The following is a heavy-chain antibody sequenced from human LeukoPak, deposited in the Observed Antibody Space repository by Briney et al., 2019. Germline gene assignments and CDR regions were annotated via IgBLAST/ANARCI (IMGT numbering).Heavy chain of an antibody. CDR2: TFYSGST. Sequence: SETLSLTCTVSGGSISSYYWSWIRQPPGKGLEWIGYTFYSGSTNYNPSLKSRVTISVDTSKNQFSLRFSSVTAADTAVYYCARKCSSTSCYDYWGQGTLVTVSS. D-gene: IGHD2-2*01. J-gene: IGHJ4*02. CDR1: GGSISSYY. V-gene: IGHV4-59*08. CDR3: ARKCSSTSCYDY.